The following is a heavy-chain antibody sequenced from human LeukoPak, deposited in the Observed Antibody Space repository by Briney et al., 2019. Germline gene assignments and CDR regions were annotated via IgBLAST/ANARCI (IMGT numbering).Heavy chain of an antibody. J-gene: IGHJ4*02. D-gene: IGHD6-13*01. V-gene: IGHV3-15*01. Sequence: GGSMRLSCAASGFTFSSYAMSWIRKAPGKGLEWVGRIKSKTDGGTTDYAAPVKGRFTISRDDSKNTLYLQMNSLKTEDTAVYYCTTVTRYSSSWLDYWGQGTLVTVSS. CDR2: IKSKTDGGTT. CDR3: TTVTRYSSSWLDY. CDR1: GFTFSSYA.